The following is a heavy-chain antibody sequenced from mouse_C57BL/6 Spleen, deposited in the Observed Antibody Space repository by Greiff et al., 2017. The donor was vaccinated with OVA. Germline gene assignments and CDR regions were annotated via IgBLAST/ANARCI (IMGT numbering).Heavy chain of an antibody. CDR1: GFTFSSYG. Sequence: EVQRVESGGDLVKPGGSLKLSCAASGFTFSSYGMSWVRQTPDKRLEWVATISSGGSYTYYPDSVKGRFTLSRDNAKNTLYLQMSSLKSEDTAMYYCARHYYYGRWSRAMGYWGQGTSVTVSS. CDR2: ISSGGSYT. CDR3: ARHYYYGRWSRAMGY. V-gene: IGHV5-6*01. D-gene: IGHD1-1*01. J-gene: IGHJ4*01.